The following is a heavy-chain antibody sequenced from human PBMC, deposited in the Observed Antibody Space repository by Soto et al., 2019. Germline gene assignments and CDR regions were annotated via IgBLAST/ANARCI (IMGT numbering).Heavy chain of an antibody. Sequence: QVQLQESGPGLVKPSQTLSLTCTVSGGSISSGNYYWSWIRQPPGKGLEWIGFISYSGSTYYSTSLTSRVTISVDTSKSTFPLNLGVVTAADTAVYYCATMGTPATGLYFFDYWCRGSLVTVYS. CDR3: ATMGTPATGLYFFDY. D-gene: IGHD2-15*01. CDR2: ISYSGST. J-gene: IGHJ4*02. V-gene: IGHV4-30-4*01. CDR1: GGSISSGNYY.